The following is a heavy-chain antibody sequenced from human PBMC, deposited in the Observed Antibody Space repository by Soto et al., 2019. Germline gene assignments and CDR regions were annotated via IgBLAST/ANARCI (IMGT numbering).Heavy chain of an antibody. CDR3: ARPLSGSYYFDY. D-gene: IGHD1-26*01. CDR2: IYYSGST. V-gene: IGHV4-39*01. Sequence: KPSETLSLTCTVSGGSISSSSYYWGWIRQPPGKGLEWIGSIYYSGSTYYNPSLKSRVTISVDTSKDQFSLKLSSVTAADTAVYYCARPLSGSYYFDYWGQGTLVTVSS. CDR1: GGSISSSSYY. J-gene: IGHJ4*02.